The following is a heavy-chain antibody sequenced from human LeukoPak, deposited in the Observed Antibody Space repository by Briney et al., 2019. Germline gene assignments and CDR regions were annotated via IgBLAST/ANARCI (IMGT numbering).Heavy chain of an antibody. D-gene: IGHD5-18*01. Sequence: TGGSLRLSCAASGFTFSSYAMSWIRQAPGKGLEWVSYISSSGSTIYYADSVKGRFTISRDNAKNSLYLQMNSLRAEDTAVYYCARGYGYSYGPFDYWGQGTLVTVSS. CDR2: ISSSGSTI. V-gene: IGHV3-11*01. CDR3: ARGYGYSYGPFDY. J-gene: IGHJ4*02. CDR1: GFTFSSYA.